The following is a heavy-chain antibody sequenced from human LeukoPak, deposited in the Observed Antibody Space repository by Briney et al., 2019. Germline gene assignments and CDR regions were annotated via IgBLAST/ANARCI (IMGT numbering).Heavy chain of an antibody. J-gene: IGHJ4*02. D-gene: IGHD2-15*01. CDR2: ISYDGSNK. CDR3: AKDWGYCSGGSCHGIDY. CDR1: GFTFSSYG. Sequence: PGRSLRLSCAASGFTFSSYGMHWVRQAPGKGLEWVAVISYDGSNKYYADSVKGRFTISRNNSKNTLYLQMNSLRAEDTAVYYCAKDWGYCSGGSCHGIDYWGRGTLVTVSS. V-gene: IGHV3-30*18.